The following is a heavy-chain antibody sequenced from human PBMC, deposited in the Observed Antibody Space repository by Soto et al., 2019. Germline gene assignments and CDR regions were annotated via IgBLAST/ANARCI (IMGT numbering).Heavy chain of an antibody. CDR2: IYYSGST. Sequence: LSLTCTVSGGSISSYCWSWIRQPPGKGLEWIGYIYYSGSTNYNPSLKSRVTISVDTSKNQFSLKLSSVTAADTAVYYCARRYGDCFDYWGQGTLVTVSS. CDR1: GGSISSYC. D-gene: IGHD4-17*01. V-gene: IGHV4-59*08. J-gene: IGHJ4*02. CDR3: ARRYGDCFDY.